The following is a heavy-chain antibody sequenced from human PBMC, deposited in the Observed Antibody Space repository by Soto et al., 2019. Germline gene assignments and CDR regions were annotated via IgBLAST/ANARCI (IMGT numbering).Heavy chain of an antibody. Sequence: ASVKVSYKASGGTFSSYAISWVRQAPGQGLEWMGGIIPIFGTANYAQKFQGRVTITADESTSTAYMELSSLRSEDTAVYYCARNRDSSGYYYYYYGMDVWGQGTTVTVSS. J-gene: IGHJ6*02. D-gene: IGHD3-22*01. CDR2: IIPIFGTA. CDR3: ARNRDSSGYYYYYYGMDV. V-gene: IGHV1-69*13. CDR1: GGTFSSYA.